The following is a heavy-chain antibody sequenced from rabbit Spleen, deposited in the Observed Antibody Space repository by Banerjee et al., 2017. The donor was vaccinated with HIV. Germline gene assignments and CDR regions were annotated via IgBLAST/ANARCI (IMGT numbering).Heavy chain of an antibody. CDR2: INAVTGKA. CDR3: ARDLTGVIGWNFGW. D-gene: IGHD1-1*01. CDR1: GFTISSYW. Sequence: QEQLEESGGGLVQPEGSLALTCTASGFTISSYWMCWVRQAPGKGLEWIACINAVTGKAVYASWAKGRYTFSKTSSTTVTLEMTSLTVADTATYFCARDLTGVIGWNFGWWGQGTLVTVS. J-gene: IGHJ4*01. V-gene: IGHV1S45*01.